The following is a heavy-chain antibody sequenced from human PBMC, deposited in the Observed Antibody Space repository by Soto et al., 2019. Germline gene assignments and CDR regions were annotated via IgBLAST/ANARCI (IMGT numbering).Heavy chain of an antibody. Sequence: EVHLLESGGVLVQPGESLRLSCETSGFTFSNCVMTWVRQAPGKGLEWVSVITKTGDTDYADSVKGRFTISRDNSKHTVYLQMNSLRAEDTAVYYCATGLLTGSWYAADWGQGTLVTVYS. CDR2: ITKTGDT. CDR3: ATGLLTGSWYAAD. V-gene: IGHV3-23*01. J-gene: IGHJ4*02. D-gene: IGHD6-13*01. CDR1: GFTFSNCV.